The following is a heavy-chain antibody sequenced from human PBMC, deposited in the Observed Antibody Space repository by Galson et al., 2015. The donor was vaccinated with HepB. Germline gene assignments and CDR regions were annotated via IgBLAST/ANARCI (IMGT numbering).Heavy chain of an antibody. Sequence: TLSLTCTVSGGSINSISYYWGWIRQPPGEGLEWIGSIFYSGSTYYSPSLKSRVTISVGTSKNQFSLKLSSVTAADTAVYYCARRDHAKYFQHWGQGTLVTVSS. CDR3: ARRDHAKYFQH. CDR2: IFYSGST. V-gene: IGHV4-39*01. J-gene: IGHJ1*01. CDR1: GGSINSISYY. D-gene: IGHD2-21*01.